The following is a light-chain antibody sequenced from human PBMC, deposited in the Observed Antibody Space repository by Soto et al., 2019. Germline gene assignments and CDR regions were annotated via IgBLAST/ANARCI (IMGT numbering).Light chain of an antibody. CDR2: GAS. J-gene: IGKJ1*01. CDR1: QNIRSN. CDR3: QHYNSYSEA. Sequence: EIMMNQSPATLSVTQGERATLSCRASQNIRSNVAWYQQRPGQAPRLLIFGASVRATGVPDRFSGSGSGTEFTLTISSLQPDDFATYYCQHYNSYSEAFGQGTMV. V-gene: IGKV3-15*01.